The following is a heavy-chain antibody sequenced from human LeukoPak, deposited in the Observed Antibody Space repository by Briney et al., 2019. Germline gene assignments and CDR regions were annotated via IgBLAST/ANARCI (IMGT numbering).Heavy chain of an antibody. D-gene: IGHD6-13*01. Sequence: GGSLRLSCAASGFTFSTYTMNWVRQAPGKGLEWVSSIPASGSYSHHADSVQGRFTISRDNAKNSLYLDMDSLKAEDTAVYYCVRGDSRDYWGQGTLVTVSS. J-gene: IGHJ4*02. CDR2: IPASGSYS. V-gene: IGHV3-21*01. CDR1: GFTFSTYT. CDR3: VRGDSRDY.